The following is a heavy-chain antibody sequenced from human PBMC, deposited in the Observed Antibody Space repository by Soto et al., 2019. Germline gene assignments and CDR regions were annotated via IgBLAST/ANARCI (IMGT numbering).Heavy chain of an antibody. CDR3: ARDAGSGDHDSGYHYAFDY. J-gene: IGHJ4*02. D-gene: IGHD3-22*01. CDR2: FSNSGSTM. CDR1: GFTFSDYY. Sequence: GGSLRLSCAASGFTFSDYYMSWIRQAPGKGLEWVSYFSNSGSTMFYADSVKGRFTISRDNAKNSVYLHTHSLRAEDTAVYYCARDAGSGDHDSGYHYAFDYWGQGTLVTVSS. V-gene: IGHV3-11*01.